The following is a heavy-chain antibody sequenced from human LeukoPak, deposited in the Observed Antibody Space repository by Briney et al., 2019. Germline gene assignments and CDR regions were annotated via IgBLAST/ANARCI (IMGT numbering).Heavy chain of an antibody. CDR1: GFTFSTYS. D-gene: IGHD6-6*01. CDR3: AGGESEYSSSGDFAY. CDR2: ISSSSTTI. Sequence: PGGSLRLSCAASGFTFSTYSMNWVRRAPGKGLEWVSYISSSSTTIYYADSVKGRFTISRDNAKNSLYLQMNSLRPEDTAVYYCAGGESEYSSSGDFAYWGQGTLVTVSS. J-gene: IGHJ4*02. V-gene: IGHV3-48*01.